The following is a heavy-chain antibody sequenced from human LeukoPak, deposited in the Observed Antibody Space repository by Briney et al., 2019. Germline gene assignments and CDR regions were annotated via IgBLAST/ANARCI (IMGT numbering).Heavy chain of an antibody. CDR2: ISGSGGST. D-gene: IGHD3-22*01. Sequence: GGSLRLSCAASGFIFSTYDMNWVRQAPGKGLEWVSAISGSGGSTYYADSVKGRFTISRDNSRNTLYLQMNSLRAEDTAVYYCAKDRFPTYYYDSSGYYSSGFDPWGQGTLVTVSS. CDR3: AKDRFPTYYYDSSGYYSSGFDP. V-gene: IGHV3-23*01. J-gene: IGHJ5*02. CDR1: GFIFSTYD.